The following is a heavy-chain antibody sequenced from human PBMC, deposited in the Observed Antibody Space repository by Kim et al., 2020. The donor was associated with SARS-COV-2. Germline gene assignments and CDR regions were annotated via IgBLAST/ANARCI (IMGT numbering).Heavy chain of an antibody. CDR2: ISGSGGST. J-gene: IGHJ3*02. CDR3: AKSWGPIVVVPADAFDI. Sequence: GGSLRLSCAASGFTFSSYAMSWVRQAPGKGLEWVSAISGSGGSTYYADSVKGRFTISRDNSKNTLYLQMNSLRAEDTAVYYCAKSWGPIVVVPADAFDIWGQGTMVTVSS. D-gene: IGHD2-2*01. CDR1: GFTFSSYA. V-gene: IGHV3-23*01.